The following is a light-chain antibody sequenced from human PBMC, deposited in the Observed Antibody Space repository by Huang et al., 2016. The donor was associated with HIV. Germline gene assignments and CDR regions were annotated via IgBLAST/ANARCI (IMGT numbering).Light chain of an antibody. CDR3: QQLNTYPRGFT. V-gene: IGKV1-9*01. J-gene: IGKJ3*01. Sequence: IQLTQSPSSLSASVGNGFTITCRASQGISSYLAWYQQRPGKAPKLLIYAASTLQSGVPSRFSGSGSGTNFTLTISSLQPEDFATYYCQQLNTYPRGFTFGPGTKVDIK. CDR2: AAS. CDR1: QGISSY.